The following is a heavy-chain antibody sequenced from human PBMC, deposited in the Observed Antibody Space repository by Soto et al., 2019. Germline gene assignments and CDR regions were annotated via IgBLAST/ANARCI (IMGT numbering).Heavy chain of an antibody. V-gene: IGHV4-34*10. CDR1: GGSFNYY. Sequence: SETLSLTCAVYGGSFNYYWSWIRQPPGKGLEWIGEINHSGSTNYNPSLKSRVTMSVDTSKNQFSLKLSSVTAADPAVYYCAREGQSYYYYYMDVWGKGTTVTVSS. CDR3: AREGQSYYYYYMDV. CDR2: INHSGST. J-gene: IGHJ6*03.